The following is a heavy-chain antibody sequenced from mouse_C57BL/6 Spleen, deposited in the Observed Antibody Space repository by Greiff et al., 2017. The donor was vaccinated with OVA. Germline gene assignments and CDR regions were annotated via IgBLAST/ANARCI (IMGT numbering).Heavy chain of an antibody. CDR1: GFTFSSYA. CDR3: ARDIDYGSSFDY. Sequence: DVQLQESGGGLVKPGGSLKLSCAASGFTFSSYAMSWVRQTPEKRLEWVATISDGGSYTYYPDNVKGRFTISRDNAKNNLYLQMSHLKSEDTAMYYCARDIDYGSSFDYWGQGTTLTVSS. CDR2: ISDGGSYT. V-gene: IGHV5-4*01. J-gene: IGHJ2*01. D-gene: IGHD1-1*01.